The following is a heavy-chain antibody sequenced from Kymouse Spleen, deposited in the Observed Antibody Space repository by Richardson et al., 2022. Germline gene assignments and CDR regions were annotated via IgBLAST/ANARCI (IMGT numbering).Heavy chain of an antibody. J-gene: IGHJ5*02. D-gene: IGHD6-13*01. CDR3: ARGDSSWYPDWFDP. Sequence: EVQLVESGGGLVQPGGSLRLSCAASGFTFSSYSMNWVRQAPGKGLEWVSYISSSSSTIYYADSVKGRFTISRDNAKNSLYLQMNSLRDEDTAVYYCARGDSSWYPDWFDPWGQGTLVTVSS. V-gene: IGHV3-48*02. CDR1: GFTFSSYS. CDR2: ISSSSSTI.